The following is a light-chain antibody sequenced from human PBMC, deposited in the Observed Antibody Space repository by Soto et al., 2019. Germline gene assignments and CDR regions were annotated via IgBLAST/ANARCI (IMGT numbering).Light chain of an antibody. CDR1: NNDVGAYPY. J-gene: IGLJ2*01. V-gene: IGLV2-14*01. CDR3: SSFATSGTTVI. CDR2: EVT. Sequence: QSVLTQPASVSGSPGQSITISCPGTNNDVGAYPYVSWYQQHPGTAPKLIIYEVTNRPSGISDRFSGSKSGNTASLTISGLQAEDESDYYCSSFATSGTTVIFGGGTKLTVL.